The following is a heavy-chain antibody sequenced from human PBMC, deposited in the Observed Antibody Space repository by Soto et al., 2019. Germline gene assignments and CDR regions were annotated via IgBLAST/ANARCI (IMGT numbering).Heavy chain of an antibody. J-gene: IGHJ6*02. CDR3: AKGNLYDPLKYGMDV. D-gene: IGHD2-8*01. CDR2: ISDSGDHT. V-gene: IGHV3-23*01. CDR1: GFTFSSYD. Sequence: EVHLLESGGGLVQPGGSLRLSCAASGFTFSSYDMSWVRQAPGKGLEWVSVISDSGDHTHYVDSVKGRFTTSRDNSKNTLVLQMNTLRADDTAVYFCAKGNLYDPLKYGMDVWGQGTTVTVSS.